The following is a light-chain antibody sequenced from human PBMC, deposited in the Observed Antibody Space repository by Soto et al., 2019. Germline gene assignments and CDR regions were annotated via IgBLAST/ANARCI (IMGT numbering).Light chain of an antibody. CDR3: QQLGGSTIT. V-gene: IGKV3-20*01. Sequence: PWERATLSCRASQSVSSTYLGWYQQQPGQPPRLLMSGTSNRATGTPDRFSGSGSGTDFTLTISRLETEDFAVYECQQLGGSTITFGQGTRLEIK. CDR1: QSVSSTY. CDR2: GTS. J-gene: IGKJ5*01.